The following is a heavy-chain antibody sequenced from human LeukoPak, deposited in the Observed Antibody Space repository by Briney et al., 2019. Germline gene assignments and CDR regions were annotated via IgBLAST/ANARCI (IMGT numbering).Heavy chain of an antibody. D-gene: IGHD4-17*01. CDR1: GGSISSYY. CDR2: IYYSGST. V-gene: IGHV4-59*01. Sequence: PSETLSLTCTVSGGSISSYYWSWIRQPPGKGLEWIGYIYYSGSTNYNPSLKSRVTISVDTSKNKFSLKLSSVTAADTAVYYCARRATVTRSPFDYWGQGTLVTVSS. CDR3: ARRATVTRSPFDY. J-gene: IGHJ4*02.